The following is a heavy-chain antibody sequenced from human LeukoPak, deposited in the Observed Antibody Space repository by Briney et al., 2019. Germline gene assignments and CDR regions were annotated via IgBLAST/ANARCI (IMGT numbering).Heavy chain of an antibody. J-gene: IGHJ4*02. CDR1: GGSISDYY. Sequence: PSETLSLTCTVSGGSISDYYWSWIRQPPGKGLEWIGYIYYSGSTKYNPSLKSRVTMSVDTSKNQFSLKLSSVTAADTAVYYCARDQYSGSLDYWGQGTLVTVSS. V-gene: IGHV4-59*12. CDR3: ARDQYSGSLDY. D-gene: IGHD1-26*01. CDR2: IYYSGST.